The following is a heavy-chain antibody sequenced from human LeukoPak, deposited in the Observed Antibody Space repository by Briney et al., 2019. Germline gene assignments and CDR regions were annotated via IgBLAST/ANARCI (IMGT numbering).Heavy chain of an antibody. J-gene: IGHJ6*03. D-gene: IGHD6-25*01. Sequence: SETLSLTCTVSGGSISSYYWSWIRQPPGKGLEWIGYIYYSGSTDYNPSLKSRVTISVDTSKNQFSLRLSSVTAADTAVYYCARAAAYYYYYVDVWGKGTTVTVSS. V-gene: IGHV4-59*08. CDR2: IYYSGST. CDR1: GGSISSYY. CDR3: ARAAAYYYYYVDV.